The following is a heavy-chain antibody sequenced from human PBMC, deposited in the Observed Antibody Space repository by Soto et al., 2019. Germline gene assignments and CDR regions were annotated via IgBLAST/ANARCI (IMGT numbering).Heavy chain of an antibody. J-gene: IGHJ5*02. V-gene: IGHV3-30*18. D-gene: IGHD4-4*01. CDR1: GFTFSSYG. CDR2: ISYDGSNK. CDR3: AKDFTQPDVIDYSPYNWFDP. Sequence: QVQLVESGGGVVQPGRSLRLSCAASGFTFSSYGMHWVRQAPGKGLEWVAVISYDGSNKYYADSVKGRFTISSDNSKNTLYLQMNSLRAEDTAVYYCAKDFTQPDVIDYSPYNWFDPWGQGTLVTVSS.